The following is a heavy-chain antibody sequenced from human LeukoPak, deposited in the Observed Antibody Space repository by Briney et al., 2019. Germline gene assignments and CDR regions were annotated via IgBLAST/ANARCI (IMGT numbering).Heavy chain of an antibody. CDR1: GYTFTGYY. CDR3: ARWDGYSSSPDY. CDR2: INPNSGAT. Sequence: ASVKVSCKASGYTFTGYYIHWVRQAPGQGLEWMGWINPNSGATDYAQNFQGRVTMTRDTFITTAYMEVGRLRSDDTAVYYCARWDGYSSSPDYWGQGTLVTASS. D-gene: IGHD6-13*01. J-gene: IGHJ4*02. V-gene: IGHV1-2*02.